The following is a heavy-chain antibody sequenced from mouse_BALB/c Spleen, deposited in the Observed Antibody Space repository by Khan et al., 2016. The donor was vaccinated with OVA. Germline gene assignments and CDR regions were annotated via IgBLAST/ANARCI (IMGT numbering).Heavy chain of an antibody. CDR2: IWSDGST. J-gene: IGHJ4*01. Sequence: QVQLKESGPALVAPSQSLSITCTISGFSLTNYGVHWVRQPPGKGLEWLVVIWSDGSTTYNSALKSRLSISKDNSKSQVFLKMNSLQTDDTAMYYFARQPYYHYYIMDYWGQGTSVTVSS. D-gene: IGHD2-10*01. V-gene: IGHV2-6-1*01. CDR1: GFSLTNYG. CDR3: ARQPYYHYYIMDY.